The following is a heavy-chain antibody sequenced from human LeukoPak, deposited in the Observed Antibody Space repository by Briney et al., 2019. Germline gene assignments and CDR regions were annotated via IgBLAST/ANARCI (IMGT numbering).Heavy chain of an antibody. J-gene: IGHJ4*02. CDR2: INPNSGGT. CDR3: ARSGVGSYSFNYYFDY. D-gene: IGHD1-26*01. V-gene: IGHV1-2*02. Sequence: ASVKVSCKASGYTFTGYYMHWVRQAPGQGLEWMGWINPNSGGTNYAQKLQGRVTMTTDTSTSTAYMELRSLRSDDTAVYYCARSGVGSYSFNYYFDYWGQGTLVTVSS. CDR1: GYTFTGYY.